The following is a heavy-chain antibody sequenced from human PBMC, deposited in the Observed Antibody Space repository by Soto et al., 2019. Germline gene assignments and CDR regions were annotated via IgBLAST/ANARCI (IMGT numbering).Heavy chain of an antibody. Sequence: GGSLRLSCAASGFTFSSYAMSWVRQAPGKGLEWVSAISGSGGSTYYADSVKGRFTISRDNSKNTLYLQMNSLRAEDTAVYYCAKEQLDPTLPYYYYGMDVWGQGTTVTVSS. CDR3: AKEQLDPTLPYYYYGMDV. CDR2: ISGSGGST. CDR1: GFTFSSYA. V-gene: IGHV3-23*01. D-gene: IGHD1-1*01. J-gene: IGHJ6*02.